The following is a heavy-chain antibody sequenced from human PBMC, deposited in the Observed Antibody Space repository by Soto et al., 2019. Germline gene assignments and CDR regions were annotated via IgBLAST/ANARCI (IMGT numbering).Heavy chain of an antibody. V-gene: IGHV3-64*02. D-gene: IGHD2-21*02. CDR1: GFTFSSYA. Sequence: EVQLVESGEGLVQPGGSLRLSCAASGFTFSSYAMHWVRQAPGKGLEYVSAISSNGGSTYYADSVKGRFTISRDNSKNTLYLQMGSLRAEDMAVYYCERGRGGNSFFDSWGQGTLVTVSS. CDR2: ISSNGGST. CDR3: ERGRGGNSFFDS. J-gene: IGHJ4*02.